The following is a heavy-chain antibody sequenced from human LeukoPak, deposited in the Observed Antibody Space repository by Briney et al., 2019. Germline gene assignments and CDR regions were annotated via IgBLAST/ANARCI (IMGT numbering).Heavy chain of an antibody. CDR2: ISSSSSYI. D-gene: IGHD3-10*01. CDR3: ARAPTYYYGSGDDY. V-gene: IGHV3-21*01. CDR1: GFTFSSYS. J-gene: IGHJ4*02. Sequence: GGSLRLSCAASGFTFSSYSMNWVRQAPGKGLEWLSSISSSSSYIYYADSVKGRFTISRDNAKNSLYLQMNSLRAEDTAVYYCARAPTYYYGSGDDYWGQGTLVTVSS.